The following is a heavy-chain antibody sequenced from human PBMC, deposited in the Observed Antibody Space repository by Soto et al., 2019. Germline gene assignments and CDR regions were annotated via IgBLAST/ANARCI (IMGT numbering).Heavy chain of an antibody. CDR1: GDSISSGGYY. Sequence: SETLSLTCTVSGDSISSGGYYWSWIRQHPGKGLEWIGYIYYSGSTYYNPSLKSQVTISVDTSKNQLSLKLSSVTAADTAVYYCAASCVGCGGFNYYGMDVWGQGTTVTVS. CDR3: AASCVGCGGFNYYGMDV. D-gene: IGHD2-21*01. J-gene: IGHJ6*02. V-gene: IGHV4-31*01. CDR2: IYYSGST.